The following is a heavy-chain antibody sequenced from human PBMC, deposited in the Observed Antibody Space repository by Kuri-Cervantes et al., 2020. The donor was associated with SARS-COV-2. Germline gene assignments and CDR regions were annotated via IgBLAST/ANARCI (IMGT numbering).Heavy chain of an antibody. CDR2: IYYSGST. Sequence: ESLKISCTVSGGSISGHYWGWIRQPPGKGLEWIGYIYYSGSTNYNPSLKSRVTISLDTSKNQFSLKLSSVTAADTAVYYCARDRPWQGYFDLWGRGTLVTVSS. CDR3: ARDRPWQGYFDL. CDR1: GGSISGHY. J-gene: IGHJ2*01. V-gene: IGHV4-59*11.